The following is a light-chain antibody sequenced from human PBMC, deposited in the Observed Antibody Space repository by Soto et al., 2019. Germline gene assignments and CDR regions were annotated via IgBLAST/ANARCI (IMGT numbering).Light chain of an antibody. CDR3: QQYNSYLGT. V-gene: IGKV1-5*01. J-gene: IGKJ1*01. Sequence: PSTLSGSVGDRVTITCRASQTISSWLAWYQQKPGKAPKLLIYAASTLRSGVPSRFSGSGSGTEFTLTISSLQPEDFATYYCQQYNSYLGTFGQGTKVDIK. CDR1: QTISSW. CDR2: AAS.